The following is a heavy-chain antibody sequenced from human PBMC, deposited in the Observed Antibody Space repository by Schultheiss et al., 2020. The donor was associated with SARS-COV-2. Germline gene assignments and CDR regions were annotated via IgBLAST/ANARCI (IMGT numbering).Heavy chain of an antibody. CDR1: GGSFSGYY. V-gene: IGHV4-34*11. J-gene: IGHJ6*03. Sequence: SETLSLTCAVYGGSFSGYYWGWIRQPPGKGLEWIGSIYYSGSTNYNPSLKSRVTISVDTSKNQFSLKLSSVTAADTAVYYCARGQPYYYYYMDVWGKGTTVTVSS. CDR3: ARGQPYYYYYMDV. D-gene: IGHD1-1*01. CDR2: IYYSGST.